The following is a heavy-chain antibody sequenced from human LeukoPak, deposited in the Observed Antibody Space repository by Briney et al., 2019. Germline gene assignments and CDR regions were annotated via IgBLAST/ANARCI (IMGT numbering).Heavy chain of an antibody. CDR2: MNPKSGGT. CDR1: GYTFTGYY. Sequence: ASVKVSCKASGYTFTGYYVHWVRQAPGQGLEWMGWMNPKSGGTNYAQKFEARVTMNRDTSISTAYMELSRLRFDDTAVYYCARSPDILTGEKFDYWGQGTLVTVSS. D-gene: IGHD3-9*01. J-gene: IGHJ4*02. CDR3: ARSPDILTGEKFDY. V-gene: IGHV1-2*02.